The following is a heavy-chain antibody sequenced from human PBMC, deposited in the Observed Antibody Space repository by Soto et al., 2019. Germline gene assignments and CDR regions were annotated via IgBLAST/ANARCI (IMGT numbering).Heavy chain of an antibody. J-gene: IGHJ5*02. D-gene: IGHD3-10*01. Sequence: QITLKESGPTLVKPTQTLTLTCTFSGFSLSTSGVGVGWIRQPPGKALEWLALIYWDDDKRYSPSLKSRLTITKDTSTNQVVLTMTNMDPVDTAAYYCAHSPLVVRGTNEALNWFDPWGQGTLVTVSS. CDR3: AHSPLVVRGTNEALNWFDP. CDR2: IYWDDDK. CDR1: GFSLSTSGVG. V-gene: IGHV2-5*02.